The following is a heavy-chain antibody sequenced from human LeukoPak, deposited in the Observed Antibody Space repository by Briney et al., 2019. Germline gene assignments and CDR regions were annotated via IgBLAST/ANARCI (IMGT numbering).Heavy chain of an antibody. V-gene: IGHV3-23*01. CDR2: ISGRGGST. D-gene: IGHD2-21*02. Sequence: PGGSLRLSCAASGFTFSSYAMSWVRQAPGKGLEWVSAISGRGGSTYYADSVKGRFTISRDNSKNTLYLQMNSLRAEDTAVYYCAKDSRVVTAILFDYWGRGALVTVSS. CDR1: GFTFSSYA. J-gene: IGHJ4*02. CDR3: AKDSRVVTAILFDY.